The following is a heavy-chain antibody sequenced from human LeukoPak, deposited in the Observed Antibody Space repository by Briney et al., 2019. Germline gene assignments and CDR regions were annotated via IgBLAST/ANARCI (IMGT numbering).Heavy chain of an antibody. Sequence: SETLSLTCTVSGASISSYYWSWIRQPQGKRMEWIGYIHDSGSTNYNPSLKSRVTISVDTSKKQFSLKLSSVTAADTAVYYCARGFGSSWYYFDYWGQGTLVTASS. CDR3: ARGFGSSWYYFDY. J-gene: IGHJ4*02. CDR2: IHDSGST. V-gene: IGHV4-59*08. CDR1: GASISSYY. D-gene: IGHD6-13*01.